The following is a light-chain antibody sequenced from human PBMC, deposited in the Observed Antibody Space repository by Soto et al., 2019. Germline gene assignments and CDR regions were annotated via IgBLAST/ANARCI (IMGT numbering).Light chain of an antibody. CDR2: AAS. CDR1: QSISSY. V-gene: IGKV1-17*01. CDR3: LQHNSYPLT. J-gene: IGKJ4*01. Sequence: DIQMTQSPSSLSASVGDRVTITCRASQSISSYLNWYQQKPGKAPKRLIYAASSLQSGVPSRFSGSASGTECTLTISGLQPEDAATYYCLQHNSYPLTFGGGTKVDIK.